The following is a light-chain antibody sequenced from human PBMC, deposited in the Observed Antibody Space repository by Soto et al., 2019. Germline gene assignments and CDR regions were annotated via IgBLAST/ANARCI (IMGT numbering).Light chain of an antibody. CDR2: GAS. V-gene: IGKV3-15*01. J-gene: IGKJ5*01. CDR3: QQYSNWPT. Sequence: EIVLTQSPGTLSLSPGERATLSCRASQSVTSNYLAWYQQRPGQVPRILISGASTRATGIAARFSGSGSGREFTLTISSLQSEDSALYYCQQYSNWPTFGQGTRLEIK. CDR1: QSVTSN.